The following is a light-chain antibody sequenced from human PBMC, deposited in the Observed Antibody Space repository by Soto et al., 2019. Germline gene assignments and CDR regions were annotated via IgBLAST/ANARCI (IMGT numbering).Light chain of an antibody. J-gene: IGKJ1*01. CDR1: QTVNSNY. CDR2: GSS. Sequence: PGERATLSCWASQTVNSNYLAWYHQKPGQAPRLLIYGSSRRATGIPDRFSGSGSGTDFTLTVNRLQPEDFGVYYCQKYDGQWTFGQGTKVEIK. CDR3: QKYDGQWT. V-gene: IGKV3-20*01.